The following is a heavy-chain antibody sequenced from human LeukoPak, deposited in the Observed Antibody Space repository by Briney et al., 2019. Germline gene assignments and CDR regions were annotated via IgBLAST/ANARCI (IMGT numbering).Heavy chain of an antibody. CDR1: GGSISSSSYY. CDR2: IYYSGST. J-gene: IGHJ4*02. D-gene: IGHD6-19*01. V-gene: IGHV4-39*01. Sequence: SETLSLTCTVSGGSISSSSYYWGWIRQPPGKGLEWIGSIYYSGSTYYNPSLKSRVTISVDTSKNQFSLKLSSVTAADTAVYYCARHEPKSISSGWYYFDYWGQGTLVTVSS. CDR3: ARHEPKSISSGWYYFDY.